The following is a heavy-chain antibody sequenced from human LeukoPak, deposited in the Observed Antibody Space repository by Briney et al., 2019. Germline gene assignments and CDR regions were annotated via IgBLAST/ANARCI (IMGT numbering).Heavy chain of an antibody. J-gene: IGHJ4*02. CDR2: MNPNSGNT. CDR1: GYIFISSY. D-gene: IGHD3-3*01. Sequence: ASVKVSCKADGYIFISSYINWVRQATGQGLEWMGWMNPNSGNTGYAQKFQGRVTITRNTSISTAYMELSSLRSEDTAVYYCARTDADYDFWSGYYYAPRGPFDYWGQGTLVTVSS. CDR3: ARTDADYDFWSGYYYAPRGPFDY. V-gene: IGHV1-8*03.